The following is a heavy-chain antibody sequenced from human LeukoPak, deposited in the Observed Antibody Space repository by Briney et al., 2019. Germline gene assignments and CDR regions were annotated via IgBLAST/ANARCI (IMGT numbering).Heavy chain of an antibody. V-gene: IGHV3-74*01. Sequence: GGSLRLSCAASGFTFSSYWMHWVRQAPGKGLVWVSRINSDGSSTSYADSVKGRFTISRDNAKNTLYLQMNSLRAEDTAVYYCAKGQLGIQSSKWFDPWGQGTLVTVSS. CDR2: INSDGSST. D-gene: IGHD7-27*01. J-gene: IGHJ5*02. CDR1: GFTFSSYW. CDR3: AKGQLGIQSSKWFDP.